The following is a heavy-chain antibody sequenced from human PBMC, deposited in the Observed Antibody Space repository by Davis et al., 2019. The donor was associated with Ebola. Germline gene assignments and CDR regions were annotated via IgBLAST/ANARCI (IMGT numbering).Heavy chain of an antibody. J-gene: IGHJ4*02. Sequence: GESLKISCAASGFTFSSYAMHWVRQAPGKGLEWVAVISYDGSNKYYADSVKGRFTISRDNSKNTLYLQMNSLRAEDTAVYYCAREAGVRFLEWLFIFDYWGQGTLVTVSS. CDR3: AREAGVRFLEWLFIFDY. CDR1: GFTFSSYA. V-gene: IGHV3-30-3*01. CDR2: ISYDGSNK. D-gene: IGHD3-3*01.